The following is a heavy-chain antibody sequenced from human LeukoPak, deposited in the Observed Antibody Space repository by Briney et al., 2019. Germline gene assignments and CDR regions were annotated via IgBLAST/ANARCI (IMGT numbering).Heavy chain of an antibody. D-gene: IGHD6-6*01. CDR3: ARLEYSSSSGAFDF. V-gene: IGHV5-10-1*01. CDR1: GYSFTSYW. CDR2: IDPSDSYT. J-gene: IGHJ3*01. Sequence: GESLKISCKGSGYSFTSYWITWVRQMPGKGLEWMGRIDPSDSYTNYTPSFQGHVTISADKSISTAYLQWSSLKASDTAIYSCARLEYSSSSGAFDFWGQGTMVTVSS.